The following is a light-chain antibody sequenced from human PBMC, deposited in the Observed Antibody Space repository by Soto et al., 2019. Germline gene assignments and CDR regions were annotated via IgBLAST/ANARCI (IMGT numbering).Light chain of an antibody. CDR3: QQRGNRPPWT. Sequence: EIVVTQTTSTLSLSPLEIATLSCRASQSVGKYLVWYQQKPGQAPRLLIYDASNRATGIPARFSGSGSGTDFTLTISSLEPEDLAVYYCQQRGNRPPWTFGQGTKVDIK. V-gene: IGKV3-11*01. CDR1: QSVGKY. CDR2: DAS. J-gene: IGKJ1*01.